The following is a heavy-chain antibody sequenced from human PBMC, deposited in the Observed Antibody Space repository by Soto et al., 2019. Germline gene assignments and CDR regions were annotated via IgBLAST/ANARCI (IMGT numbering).Heavy chain of an antibody. D-gene: IGHD3-9*01. J-gene: IGHJ4*02. CDR2: ITGGGDNT. Sequence: EVQLLESGGDLVQPGGSLRLSCAASGFTFTSYAMSWIRQDPGKGLEWVSAITGGGDNTYYADSVKGRFTISRDNSENTLYLQMNSLRAEDTAFYYCTQDGGSRDWLTVNWGQGTLVTVSS. CDR3: TQDGGSRDWLTVN. V-gene: IGHV3-23*01. CDR1: GFTFTSYA.